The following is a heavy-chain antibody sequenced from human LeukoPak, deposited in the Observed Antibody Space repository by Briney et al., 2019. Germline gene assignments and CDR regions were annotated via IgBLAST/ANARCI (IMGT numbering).Heavy chain of an antibody. V-gene: IGHV3-21*01. CDR2: ISSSSSYI. D-gene: IGHD3-10*01. CDR3: VREGYYGSGSYGNYYGMDV. Sequence: PGGSLRLSCAASGLTFSSYSMNWVRQAPGKGLEWVSSISSSSSYIYYADSVKGRFTISRDNAKNSLYLQMNSLRAEDTAVYYCVREGYYGSGSYGNYYGMDVWGKGTTVTVSS. J-gene: IGHJ6*04. CDR1: GLTFSSYS.